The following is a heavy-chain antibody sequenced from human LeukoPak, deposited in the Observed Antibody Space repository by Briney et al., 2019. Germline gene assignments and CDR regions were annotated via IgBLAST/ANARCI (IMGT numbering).Heavy chain of an antibody. CDR2: ISWNSGSI. J-gene: IGHJ4*02. Sequence: EPGRSLRLSCAGSGFIFNNYAMHWVRQPPGKGLEWVSGISWNSGSIDYADSVKGRFTISRDNAKNSLYLRMNSLRVEDTAFYYCAKDNRRHYTSGPNPDSLRWGQGALVTVSS. CDR1: GFIFNNYA. CDR3: AKDNRRHYTSGPNPDSLR. D-gene: IGHD6-19*01. V-gene: IGHV3-9*01.